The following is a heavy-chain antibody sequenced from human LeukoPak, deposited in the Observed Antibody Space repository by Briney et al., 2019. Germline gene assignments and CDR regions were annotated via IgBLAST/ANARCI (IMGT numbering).Heavy chain of an antibody. J-gene: IGHJ1*01. CDR2: IYYSGST. CDR3: ARSRSSGWYGTEYFQH. D-gene: IGHD6-19*01. CDR1: GGSISSSSYY. V-gene: IGHV4-39*07. Sequence: SETLSLTCTVSGGSISSSSYYWGWIRQPPGKGLEWIGSIYYSGSTYYNPSLKSRVTISVDTSKNQFSLKLSSVTAADTAVYYCARSRSSGWYGTEYFQHWGQGTLVTVSS.